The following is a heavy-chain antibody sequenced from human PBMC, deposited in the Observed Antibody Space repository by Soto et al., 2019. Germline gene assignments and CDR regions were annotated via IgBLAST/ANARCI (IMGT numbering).Heavy chain of an antibody. CDR3: ARDNNFFDSGRGIDY. CDR1: GFSFRSYS. D-gene: IGHD3-10*01. Sequence: PGGSLRLSCVASGFSFRSYSFNWVRQAPGKGLEWVSSITSSSTYIHYADSVQGRFTISRDNAKNSLYLQMNSLRAEDTAVYYCARDNNFFDSGRGIDYWGQGTLVTVSS. V-gene: IGHV3-21*01. CDR2: ITSSSTYI. J-gene: IGHJ4*02.